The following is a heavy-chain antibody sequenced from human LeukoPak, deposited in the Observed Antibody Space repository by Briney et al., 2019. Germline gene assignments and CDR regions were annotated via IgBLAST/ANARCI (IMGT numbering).Heavy chain of an antibody. CDR2: SPYDGSDK. V-gene: IGHV3-30*02. CDR3: AKGRIGSAIYSLFDL. J-gene: IGHJ4*02. D-gene: IGHD2-21*01. Sequence: GGSLRLSCAASGFTFRNYGIHWVRQAPGKGLEWVAFSPYDGSDKYYADSVKGRFTISRDISRNMSYLQMNSLRPEDTAVYYCAKGRIGSAIYSLFDLWGQGTLVTVSS. CDR1: GFTFRNYG.